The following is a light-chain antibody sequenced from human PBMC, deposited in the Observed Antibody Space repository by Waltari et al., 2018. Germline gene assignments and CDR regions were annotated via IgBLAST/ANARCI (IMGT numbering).Light chain of an antibody. J-gene: IGKJ2*01. CDR1: KSLLNSNGTNF. CDR3: MQALQTPYT. V-gene: IGKV2-28*01. CDR2: LGS. Sequence: EIVMIQSPLSLPVPPEEPASISCRSSKSLLNSNGTNFLDWYLQKPGQSPHLLIYLGSNRASGVPDRFNGSGSGTDFTLKISRVEAEDVGVYYCMQALQTPYTFGQGTKLEIK.